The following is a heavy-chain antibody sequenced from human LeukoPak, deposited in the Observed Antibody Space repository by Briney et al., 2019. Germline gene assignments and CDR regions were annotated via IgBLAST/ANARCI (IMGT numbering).Heavy chain of an antibody. J-gene: IGHJ5*02. Sequence: SETLSLTCTVSGVSISSSSYYWGWIRQPPGKGLEWIGRIYYSGSTYYNPSLKSRVTISVDTSKNQFSLKLSSVTAADTAVYYCARDLWGIVGAHNWFDPWGQGTLVTVSS. V-gene: IGHV4-39*07. CDR1: GVSISSSSYY. D-gene: IGHD1-26*01. CDR2: IYYSGST. CDR3: ARDLWGIVGAHNWFDP.